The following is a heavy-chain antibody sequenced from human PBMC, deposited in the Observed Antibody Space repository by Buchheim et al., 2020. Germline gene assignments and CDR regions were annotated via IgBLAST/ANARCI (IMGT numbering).Heavy chain of an antibody. J-gene: IGHJ4*02. V-gene: IGHV4-34*01. CDR2: INHSGST. Sequence: QEQLQQWGAGLLKPSETLSLTCAVYGGSFSGYYWSWIRQPPGKGLEWIGEINHSGSTNYNPSLKSRVTISVDKSKNQFSLKLSSVTAADTAVYYCASRTYYYGSGSYYSYRHTYWGQGTL. CDR3: ASRTYYYGSGSYYSYRHTY. D-gene: IGHD3-10*01. CDR1: GGSFSGYY.